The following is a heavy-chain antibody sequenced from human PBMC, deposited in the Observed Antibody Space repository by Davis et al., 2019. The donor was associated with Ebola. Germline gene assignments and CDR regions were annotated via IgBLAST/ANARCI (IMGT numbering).Heavy chain of an antibody. D-gene: IGHD4-17*01. J-gene: IGHJ4*02. V-gene: IGHV3-23*01. CDR1: GFTFSSYA. Sequence: GESLKISCAASGFTFSSYAMSWVRQAPGKGLEWVSAISGSGGSTYYADSVKGRFTISRDNSKNTLYLQMNSLRAEDTAVYYCAKGPLRDYGDAVPLPFDYWGQGTLVTVSS. CDR2: ISGSGGST. CDR3: AKGPLRDYGDAVPLPFDY.